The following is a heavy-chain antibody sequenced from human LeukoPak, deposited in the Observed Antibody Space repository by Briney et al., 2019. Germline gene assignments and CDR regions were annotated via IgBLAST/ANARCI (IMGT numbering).Heavy chain of an antibody. CDR3: ARGLFRSCSGWYVSSPYYFDY. CDR2: INHSGST. J-gene: IGHJ4*02. V-gene: IGHV4-34*01. D-gene: IGHD6-19*01. CDR1: GGSFSGYC. Sequence: SETLSITFAVYGGSFSGYCWSWIRQPPGKGLEWIGEINHSGSTNYNPSLNSRVTISVDTSKNQFSLKLSSVTAAETAVYYCARGLFRSCSGWYVSSPYYFDYWGQGTLVTVSS.